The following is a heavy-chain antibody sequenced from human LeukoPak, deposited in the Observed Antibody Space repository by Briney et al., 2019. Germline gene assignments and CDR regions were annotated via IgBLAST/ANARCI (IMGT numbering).Heavy chain of an antibody. V-gene: IGHV1-3*01. CDR3: ARDGGSYYDLDY. Sequence: ASVKVSCKASGYTFTSYAMHWVRQTPGQRLEWMGWINAGNGNTKYSQKFQGRVTITRDTSASTAYMELSSLRSEDTAVYYCARDGGSYYDLDYWGQGTLVTVSS. D-gene: IGHD1-26*01. CDR1: GYTFTSYA. CDR2: INAGNGNT. J-gene: IGHJ4*02.